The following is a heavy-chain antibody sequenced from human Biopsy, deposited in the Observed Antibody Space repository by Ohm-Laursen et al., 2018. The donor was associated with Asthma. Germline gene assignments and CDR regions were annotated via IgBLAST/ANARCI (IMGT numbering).Heavy chain of an antibody. D-gene: IGHD3-10*01. CDR3: ARAVDYSHYYGIDV. V-gene: IGHV1-18*01. J-gene: IGHJ6*02. CDR1: GYTFNRAG. CDR2: ISVYNANT. Sequence: ASVKASCKASGYTFNRAGITWVRQAPGQGIEWMGWISVYNANTKVAQKLQDRVTMITDTSTSTAYMELRSLRSDDTAVYFCARAVDYSHYYGIDVWGQGTTVTVS.